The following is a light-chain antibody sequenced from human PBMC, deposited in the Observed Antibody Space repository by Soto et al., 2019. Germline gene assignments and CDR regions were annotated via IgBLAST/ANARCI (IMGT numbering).Light chain of an antibody. Sequence: EIVVTQSPGTLSLSPGERATLSCRASESVSANYLAWYQQKPGQAPRLLIYGASSRATGIPGRFSGSGSGTDFTLTISRLEPEDFAMYFCQQYGSSPRTFGQGTKVEIK. V-gene: IGKV3-20*01. CDR2: GAS. CDR3: QQYGSSPRT. J-gene: IGKJ1*01. CDR1: ESVSANY.